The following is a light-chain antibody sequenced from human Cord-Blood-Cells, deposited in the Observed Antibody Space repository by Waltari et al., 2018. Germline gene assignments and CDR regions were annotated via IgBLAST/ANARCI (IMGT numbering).Light chain of an antibody. CDR3: QQSYSTS. V-gene: IGKV1-39*01. J-gene: IGKJ4*01. CDR1: QSISSY. CDR2: ATS. Sequence: IQMTQSPSSLSASVGDRVTITCRASQSISSYLNWYQQKPGKDPKLLIYATSSLQSGVPTTFSGSGSGTDFYRTISSLQPEDFATYYCQQSYSTSFGGGTKVEIK.